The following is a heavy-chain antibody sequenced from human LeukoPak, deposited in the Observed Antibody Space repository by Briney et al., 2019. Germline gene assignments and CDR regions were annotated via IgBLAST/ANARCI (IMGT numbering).Heavy chain of an antibody. V-gene: IGHV1-2*02. Sequence: ASVKVSCKASGYTFTGYYIHWVRQAPGQGLEWMGWINPNSGDTNYAQKFQGRVTMTRDTSISTAYMELSRLRSDDMAVYYCAIDTIFGVVTSAFDIWGQGTMVTVSS. CDR3: AIDTIFGVVTSAFDI. D-gene: IGHD3-3*01. J-gene: IGHJ3*02. CDR2: INPNSGDT. CDR1: GYTFTGYY.